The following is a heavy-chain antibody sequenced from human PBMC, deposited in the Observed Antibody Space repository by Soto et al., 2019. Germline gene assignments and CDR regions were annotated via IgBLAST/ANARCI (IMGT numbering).Heavy chain of an antibody. CDR3: VRLVAKGTAVDY. CDR1: GFSFRDCW. CDR2: IDREDYSK. V-gene: IGHV3-74*03. Sequence: DVRLVESGGGLFQPGGSLRLSCVASGFSFRDCWMHWVLQAPGKGLVWVSRIDREDYSKTYPEAVKRRLPTSRDNGKNSKLLQMNSLTVVYTAVYYWVRLVAKGTAVDYWGKGPLVTVSP. J-gene: IGHJ4*02. D-gene: IGHD2-8*02.